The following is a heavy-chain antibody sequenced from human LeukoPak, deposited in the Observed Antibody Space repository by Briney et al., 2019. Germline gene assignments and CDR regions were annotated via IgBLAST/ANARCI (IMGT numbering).Heavy chain of an antibody. CDR1: GGSVSSGHYY. J-gene: IGHJ4*02. D-gene: IGHD6-13*01. CDR3: ATGGSLAAAGDY. CDR2: IYNSEST. Sequence: SETLPLTCTVSGGSVSSGHYYWSWIRQPPGKGLEWIGYIYNSESTNYNPSPKSRVTISVDTSKNHFSLKLSSVTAADTAVYYCATGGSLAAAGDYWGQGTLVTVSS. V-gene: IGHV4-61*03.